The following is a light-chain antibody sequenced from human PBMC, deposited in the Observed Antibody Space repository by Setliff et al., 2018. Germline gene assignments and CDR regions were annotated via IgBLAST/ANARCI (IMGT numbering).Light chain of an antibody. J-gene: IGLJ1*01. CDR1: RSNIGAGYD. CDR2: GNT. CDR3: QSCDSGLSGPNYV. V-gene: IGLV1-40*01. Sequence: QSVLTQPPSVSGAPGQRVTISCTGSRSNIGAGYDVHWYQQLPGTAPKLPIYGNTNRPSWVPDRFSGSKSGTSASLAITGLQAADEADYYCQSCDSGLSGPNYVFGTGTKVTVL.